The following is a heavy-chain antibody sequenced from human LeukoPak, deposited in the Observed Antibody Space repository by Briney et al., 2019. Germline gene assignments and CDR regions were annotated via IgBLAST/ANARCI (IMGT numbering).Heavy chain of an antibody. D-gene: IGHD6-13*01. V-gene: IGHV4-4*09. CDR1: GGSISSYY. CDR3: ARTSAASRWFDP. J-gene: IGHJ5*02. CDR2: IYTSGST. Sequence: SETLSLTCTVSGGSISSYYWSWIRQPPGKGLEWIGYIYTSGSTNYNPSLKTRVTISVDTSKNQFSLKLSSVTAADTAVYYCARTSAASRWFDPWGQGSLVTVPA.